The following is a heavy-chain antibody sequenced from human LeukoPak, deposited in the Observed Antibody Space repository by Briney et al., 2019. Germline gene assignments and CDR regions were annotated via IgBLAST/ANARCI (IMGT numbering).Heavy chain of an antibody. CDR3: ARHAPSGDGYYYYYYMDV. J-gene: IGHJ6*03. V-gene: IGHV4-4*07. Sequence: SETLSLTCTVSGGSISSYYWSWIRQPAGKGLEWIGRIYTSGSTNYNPSLKSRVTMSVDTSKNQFSLKLSSVTAADTAVYYCARHAPSGDGYYYYYYMDVWGKGTTVTASS. D-gene: IGHD3-10*01. CDR1: GGSISSYY. CDR2: IYTSGST.